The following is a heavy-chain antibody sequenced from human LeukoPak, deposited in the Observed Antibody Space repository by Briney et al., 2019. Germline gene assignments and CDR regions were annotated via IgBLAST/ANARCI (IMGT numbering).Heavy chain of an antibody. V-gene: IGHV1-18*01. Sequence: ASVKVSCKASGYTFISYGISWVRQAPGQGLEWMGWIGAYNGNTNYAQKLQGRVTMTTDTSTSTAYMELRSLRSVDTAVYFCARGRDDSSGYYPNYYFDYWGQGTLVTVSS. CDR3: ARGRDDSSGYYPNYYFDY. CDR2: IGAYNGNT. J-gene: IGHJ4*02. CDR1: GYTFISYG. D-gene: IGHD3-22*01.